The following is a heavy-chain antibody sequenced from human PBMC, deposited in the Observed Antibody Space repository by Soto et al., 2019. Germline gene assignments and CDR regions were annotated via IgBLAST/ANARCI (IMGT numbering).Heavy chain of an antibody. CDR2: IIPIFGTA. V-gene: IGHV1-69*01. CDR1: GGTFSSYA. Sequence: QVQLVQSGAEVKKPGASVKVSCKASGGTFSSYAISWVRQAPGQGLEWLGGIIPIFGTANYAQKFQGRVTITADESTSTAHMELSILRSEDTSVYYCARGGPASYYYYGMDVWGQGTTVTVS. J-gene: IGHJ6*02. D-gene: IGHD2-2*01. CDR3: ARGGPASYYYYGMDV.